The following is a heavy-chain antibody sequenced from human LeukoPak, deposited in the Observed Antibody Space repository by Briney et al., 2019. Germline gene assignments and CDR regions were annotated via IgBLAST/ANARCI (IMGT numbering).Heavy chain of an antibody. D-gene: IGHD3-9*01. Sequence: ASVKVSCKVSGYTLTDLSMQWVREAPGKGLEWMGGFDPEDGETIYAQKFQGRVTMTADTSTDTAYLELSSLRSEDTAVYYCATDGSIRYFDWWRGYYFDYWGQGTLVTVSS. J-gene: IGHJ4*02. CDR2: FDPEDGET. CDR3: ATDGSIRYFDWWRGYYFDY. V-gene: IGHV1-24*01. CDR1: GYTLTDLS.